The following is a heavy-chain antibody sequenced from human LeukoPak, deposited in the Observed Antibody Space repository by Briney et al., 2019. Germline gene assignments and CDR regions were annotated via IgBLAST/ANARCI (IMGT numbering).Heavy chain of an antibody. CDR1: GFTFRGSA. D-gene: IGHD1-26*01. Sequence: PGGSLRLSCAASGFTFRGSAVHWVRQASGKGREGVGRFISKTNRYATGYAAAVKGRFTISRDDSQTTAYLKINSLKTEDPDVYYCTRPTRSGSYEPNAFDIWGQGTMVSVSS. CDR2: FISKTNRYAT. V-gene: IGHV3-73*01. J-gene: IGHJ3*02. CDR3: TRPTRSGSYEPNAFDI.